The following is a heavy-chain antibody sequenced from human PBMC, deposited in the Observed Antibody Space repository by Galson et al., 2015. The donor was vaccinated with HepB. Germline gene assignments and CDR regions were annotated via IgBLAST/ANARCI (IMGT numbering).Heavy chain of an antibody. CDR2: ISYDGSNK. D-gene: IGHD2-2*01. V-gene: IGHV3-30*18. CDR3: AKDRVFCSSTSCYYYYYYYMDV. Sequence: SLRLSCAASGFTFSSYGVHWVRQAPGKGLEWVAVISYDGSNKYYADSVKGRFTISRDNSKNTLYLQMNSLRAEDTAVYYCAKDRVFCSSTSCYYYYYYYMDVWGKGTTVTVSS. J-gene: IGHJ6*03. CDR1: GFTFSSYG.